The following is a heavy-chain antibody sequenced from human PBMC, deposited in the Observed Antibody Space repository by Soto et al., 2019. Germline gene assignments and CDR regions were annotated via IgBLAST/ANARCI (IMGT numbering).Heavy chain of an antibody. J-gene: IGHJ6*02. V-gene: IGHV4-30-4*01. CDR3: ARDAGAVMVRVVIPYYYYYGMDV. Sequence: SETLSLTCTVSGGSISSGDYYWSWIRQPPGKGLEWIGYIYYSGSTYYNPSLKSRVTISVDTSKNQFSLKLSSVTAADTAVYYCARDAGAVMVRVVIPYYYYYGMDVWGQGTTVTVSS. CDR2: IYYSGST. CDR1: GGSISSGDYY. D-gene: IGHD3-10*01.